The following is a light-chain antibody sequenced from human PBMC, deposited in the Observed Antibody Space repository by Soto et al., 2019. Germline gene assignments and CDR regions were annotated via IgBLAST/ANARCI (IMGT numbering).Light chain of an antibody. CDR1: QGVSSN. CDR3: QQYNNWPPWP. CDR2: GAS. V-gene: IGKV3-15*01. J-gene: IGKJ1*01. Sequence: EIVMTQSPATLSVSPGERATLSCRASQGVSSNLAWYQQKPGQAPRLLIYGASTRATGIPARFSGSGSGTEFTLTISSLQSEDFAVYYCQQYNNWPPWPFGQGTKVDI.